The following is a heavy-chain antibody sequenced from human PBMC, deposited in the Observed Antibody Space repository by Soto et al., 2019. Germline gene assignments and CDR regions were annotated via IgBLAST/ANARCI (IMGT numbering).Heavy chain of an antibody. D-gene: IGHD4-17*01. CDR2: ISYDGSNK. CDR3: ARGSDYGDGEKDY. J-gene: IGHJ4*02. Sequence: QVQLVESGGGVVQPGRSLRLSCAASGFTFSSYAMHWVRQAPGKGLEWVAVISYDGSNKYYADSVKGRFTISRDNSKNTLYLHMNSLRAEDTAVYYCARGSDYGDGEKDYWGQGTLVTVSS. CDR1: GFTFSSYA. V-gene: IGHV3-30-3*01.